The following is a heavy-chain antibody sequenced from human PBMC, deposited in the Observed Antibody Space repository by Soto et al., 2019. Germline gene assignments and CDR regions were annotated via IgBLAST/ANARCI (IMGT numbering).Heavy chain of an antibody. Sequence: SETLSLTCTVSGGSLSSYYWRWIRQPPGKGLEWIGYIYYSGSTNYHPSLKSRVTISVDTSKNQFSLKLSSVTAADTAVYYCARQPYDSSGYRLDYWGQVTPVTVS. CDR3: ARQPYDSSGYRLDY. CDR2: IYYSGST. D-gene: IGHD3-22*01. J-gene: IGHJ4*02. V-gene: IGHV4-59*08. CDR1: GGSLSSYY.